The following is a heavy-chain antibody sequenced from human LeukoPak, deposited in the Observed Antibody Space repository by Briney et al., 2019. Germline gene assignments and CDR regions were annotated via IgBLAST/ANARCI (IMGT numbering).Heavy chain of an antibody. D-gene: IGHD6-13*01. V-gene: IGHV3-23*01. J-gene: IGHJ5*02. CDR1: GFTFSNFA. CDR2: ITGYGAT. Sequence: GGSLRLSCAASGFTFSNFAMMWVRQAPGTGLQWVSTITGYGATFYADSVRCRFTIFRDTSMNTLFLQMNSLGAEDTAVYYCAKGAAAGKVDWFDHWGQGTLVTVSS. CDR3: AKGAAAGKVDWFDH.